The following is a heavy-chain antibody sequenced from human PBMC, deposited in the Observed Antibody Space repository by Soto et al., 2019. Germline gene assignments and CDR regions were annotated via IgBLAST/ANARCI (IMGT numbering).Heavy chain of an antibody. J-gene: IGHJ4*02. CDR3: ARDTGDGTFDF. CDR1: VYTFSSYA. D-gene: IGHD7-27*01. Sequence: ASEKVSCKASVYTFSSYAMHWARQAPGQRRECMGWINSGYGNTKSSQKFQDTGTISRDTCASKAYMELTSLRSEDTAVYYCARDTGDGTFDFWGQGTLVTVSS. CDR2: INSGYGNT. V-gene: IGHV1-3*01.